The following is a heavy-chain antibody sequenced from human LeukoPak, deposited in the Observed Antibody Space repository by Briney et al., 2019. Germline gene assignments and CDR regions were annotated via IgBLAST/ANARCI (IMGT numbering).Heavy chain of an antibody. CDR2: IFYSGST. V-gene: IGHV4-39*01. CDR1: GGSISSSSTYY. CDR3: ARMATYSGMWPYSAFDI. Sequence: SETLSLTCTVSGGSISSSSTYYWGWIRQPPGKGLEWIGSIFYSGSTYYNPSLKSRVTISVDTSNNQFSLKLSSVTAADTALYYCARMATYSGMWPYSAFDIWGQGTMVTVSS. D-gene: IGHD1-26*01. J-gene: IGHJ3*02.